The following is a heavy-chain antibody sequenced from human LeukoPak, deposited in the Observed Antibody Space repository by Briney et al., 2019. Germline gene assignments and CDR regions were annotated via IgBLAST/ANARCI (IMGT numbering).Heavy chain of an antibody. CDR2: VSHTGRT. V-gene: IGHV4-4*02. CDR1: GFTFSSYAM. Sequence: GSLRLSCAASGFTFSSYAMSWVRQPPGKGLEWIGEVSHTGRTNYHPSLQSRVTISLDESKNHFSLRVTSMTAADTAVYYCASRDDSGPYWGQGTLVTVSS. D-gene: IGHD4-17*01. CDR3: ASRDDSGPY. J-gene: IGHJ4*02.